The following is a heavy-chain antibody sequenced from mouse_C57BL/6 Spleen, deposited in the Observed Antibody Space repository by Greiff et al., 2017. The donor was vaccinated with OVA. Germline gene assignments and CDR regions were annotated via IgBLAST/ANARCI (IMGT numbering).Heavy chain of an antibody. CDR3: ARIYYDYQGYAMDY. CDR2: IWTGGGT. V-gene: IGHV2-9-1*01. Sequence: QVQLKQSGPGLVAPSQSLSITCTVSGFSLTSYAISWVRQPPGKGLEWLGVIWTGGGTNYNSALKSRLSISKDNSKSQVFLKMNSLQTDDTARYYCARIYYDYQGYAMDYWGQGTSVTVSS. D-gene: IGHD2-4*01. CDR1: GFSLTSYA. J-gene: IGHJ4*01.